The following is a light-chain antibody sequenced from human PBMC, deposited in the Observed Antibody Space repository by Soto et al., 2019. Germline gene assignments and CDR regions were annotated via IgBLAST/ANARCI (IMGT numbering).Light chain of an antibody. CDR1: QSVSSSY. CDR3: QHYRTS. CDR2: GAS. Sequence: EIVLTQSPGTLSLSPGERATLSCRASQSVSSSYLAWYQQKPGQPPRLLIYGASSRATGITDRFSGSGSGTDFTITITRLEPEDFAVYYCQHYRTSFGGGTKVEIK. V-gene: IGKV3-20*01. J-gene: IGKJ4*01.